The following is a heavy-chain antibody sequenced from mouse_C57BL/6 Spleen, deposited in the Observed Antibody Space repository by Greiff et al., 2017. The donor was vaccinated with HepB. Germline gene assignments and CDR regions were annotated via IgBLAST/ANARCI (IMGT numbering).Heavy chain of an antibody. CDR1: GYTFTSYW. CDR2: IDPSDSET. CDR3: ARRGAYYSNYGYFDV. D-gene: IGHD2-5*01. V-gene: IGHV1-52*01. J-gene: IGHJ1*03. Sequence: QVQLKQPGAELVRPGSSVKLSCKASGYTFTSYWMHWVKQRPIQGLEWIGNIDPSDSETHYNQKFKDKATLTVDKSSSTAYMQLSSLTSEDSAVYYCARRGAYYSNYGYFDVWGTGTTVTVSS.